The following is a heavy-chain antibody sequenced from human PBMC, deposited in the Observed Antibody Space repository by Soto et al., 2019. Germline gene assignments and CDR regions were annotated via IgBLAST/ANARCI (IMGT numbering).Heavy chain of an antibody. J-gene: IGHJ3*02. CDR2: INAGNGNT. CDR3: ASPGLNYDSSGYGAFDI. Sequence: ASVTVSCKTSGYTFTSYAMHWVRQANRQRLEWMGWINAGNGNTKYSQKFQGRVTITRDTSASTAYMELSSLRSEDTAVYYCASPGLNYDSSGYGAFDIWGQGTMVTVSS. CDR1: GYTFTSYA. V-gene: IGHV1-3*01. D-gene: IGHD3-22*01.